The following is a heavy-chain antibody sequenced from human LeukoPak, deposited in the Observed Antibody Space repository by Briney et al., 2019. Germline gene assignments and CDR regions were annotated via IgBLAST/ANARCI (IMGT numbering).Heavy chain of an antibody. V-gene: IGHV3-48*04. CDR2: ISSSSSTI. J-gene: IGHJ4*02. CDR3: ARGDKYSSSGHDY. D-gene: IGHD6-6*01. Sequence: GGSLRLSCAASGFTFSSYSMNWVRQAPGKGLEWVSYISSSSSTIYYADSVKGRFTISRDNAKNSLYLQMNSLRAEDTAVYYCARGDKYSSSGHDYWGQGTLVTVSS. CDR1: GFTFSSYS.